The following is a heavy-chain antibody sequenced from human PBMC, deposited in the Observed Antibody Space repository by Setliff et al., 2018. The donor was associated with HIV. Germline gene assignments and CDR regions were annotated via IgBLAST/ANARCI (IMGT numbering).Heavy chain of an antibody. CDR1: SGSISSGTYY. CDR2: IDYSGSA. J-gene: IGHJ4*01. CDR3: AREGKTALVTKYFDY. Sequence: PSETLSLTCTVSSGSISSGTYYWSWIRQYPGKGLEWIGYIDYSGSAFYSPSLKSRITISRDTSKNQFSLKMNSVTAADTAVYYCAREGKTALVTKYFDYWGHGKLVTVSS. D-gene: IGHD5-18*01. V-gene: IGHV4-31*03.